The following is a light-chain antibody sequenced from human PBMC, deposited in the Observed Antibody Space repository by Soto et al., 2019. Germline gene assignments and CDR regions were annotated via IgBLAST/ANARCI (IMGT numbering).Light chain of an antibody. CDR3: QQYGSSGT. V-gene: IGKV3-20*01. J-gene: IGKJ1*01. CDR2: GAS. Sequence: EIVITQSPATLSVSPGERATLSCRASQSVDNYLDWYQQKPGQAPRLLIYGASNRATGIPDRFSGSGSGTDFTLTISRLEPEDFAVYYCQQYGSSGTFGQGTKVDI. CDR1: QSVDNY.